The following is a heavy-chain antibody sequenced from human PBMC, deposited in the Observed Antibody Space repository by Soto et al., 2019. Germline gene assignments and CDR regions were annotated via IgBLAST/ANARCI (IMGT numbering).Heavy chain of an antibody. CDR1: GGTLSSYA. D-gene: IGHD3-10*01. Sequence: QVQLVQSGAEVKKPGASVKVSCKASGGTLSSYAISWVRQAPGQGLEWMGGIIPIFGTANYAQKFQGRVTITADESTSTAYMELSSLRSEDTAVYYCARWVVVRGVILTGGFDYWGQGTLVTVSS. V-gene: IGHV1-69*01. J-gene: IGHJ4*02. CDR3: ARWVVVRGVILTGGFDY. CDR2: IIPIFGTA.